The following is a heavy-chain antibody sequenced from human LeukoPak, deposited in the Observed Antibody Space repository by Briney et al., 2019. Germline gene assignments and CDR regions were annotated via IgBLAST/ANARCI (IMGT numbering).Heavy chain of an antibody. Sequence: PGGSLRLSCSASGFTFGNFWMSWVRQAPARGRQWVASMKGDGSHIYYVHSVKGRFTISRDNARNSLYLQMNSLRAEDTAVYYCARVEASGYDYGAFDCWGEGTLVTVSS. J-gene: IGHJ4*02. CDR3: ARVEASGYDYGAFDC. CDR1: GFTFGNFW. D-gene: IGHD5-12*01. CDR2: MKGDGSHI. V-gene: IGHV3-7*01.